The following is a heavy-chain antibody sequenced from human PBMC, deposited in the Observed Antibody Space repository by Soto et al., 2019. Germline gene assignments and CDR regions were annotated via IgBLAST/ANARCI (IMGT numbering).Heavy chain of an antibody. CDR3: AKVARTVLGTITLSPSCYFDH. D-gene: IGHD5-12*01. J-gene: IGHJ4*02. Sequence: XESLKISCKGSGYSFTSNWIGWVRQMPGKGLEWMGVIYPGDSDTRCSPSFQGQVTISADATITTAYLHWSSMKASDTAMYFCAKVARTVLGTITLSPSCYFDHWGQGNLVTVSS. V-gene: IGHV5-51*01. CDR1: GYSFTSNW. CDR2: IYPGDSDT.